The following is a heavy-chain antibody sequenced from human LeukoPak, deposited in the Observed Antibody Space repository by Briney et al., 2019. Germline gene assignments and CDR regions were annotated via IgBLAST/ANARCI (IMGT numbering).Heavy chain of an antibody. CDR2: ISSNGGST. J-gene: IGHJ4*02. V-gene: IGHV3-64*01. D-gene: IGHD2-2*01. CDR1: GFTFSSYA. CDR3: ARGEEVLGYCSSTSCYAFDY. Sequence: GGSLRLSCAASGFTFSSYAMHWVRQVPGKGLEYVSAISSNGGSTYYANSVKGRFTISRDNSKNTLYLQMGSLRAEDMAVYYCARGEEVLGYCSSTSCYAFDYWGQGTLVTVSS.